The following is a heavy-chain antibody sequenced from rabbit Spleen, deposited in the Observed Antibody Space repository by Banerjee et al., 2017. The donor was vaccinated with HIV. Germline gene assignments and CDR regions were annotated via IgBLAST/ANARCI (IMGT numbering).Heavy chain of an antibody. CDR2: INGGGDGGT. CDR1: GFSLRSYN. J-gene: IGHJ4*01. D-gene: IGHD4-2*01. Sequence: QSLEEAGGDLVKTGASLTLTCTASGFSLRSYNICWVRQAPGKGLEWIACINGGGDGGTYYASWAKGRFTISKTSSTTVTLEVTSLTAADTASYFCAREDARTGWSFNLWGPGTLVPVS. V-gene: IGHV1S40*01. CDR3: AREDARTGWSFNL.